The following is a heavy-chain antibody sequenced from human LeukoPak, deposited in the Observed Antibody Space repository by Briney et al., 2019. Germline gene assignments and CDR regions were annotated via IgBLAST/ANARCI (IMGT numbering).Heavy chain of an antibody. D-gene: IGHD4-17*01. Sequence: ASVKVSCKASGYTFTSYDINWVRQATGQGLEWMGWMNPNSGNTGYAQKFQGRVTMTRNTSISTAYMELSSLRSEDTAVYYCARLSSHYGDYKVDPWGQGTLVTVPS. CDR1: GYTFTSYD. J-gene: IGHJ5*02. CDR2: MNPNSGNT. V-gene: IGHV1-8*01. CDR3: ARLSSHYGDYKVDP.